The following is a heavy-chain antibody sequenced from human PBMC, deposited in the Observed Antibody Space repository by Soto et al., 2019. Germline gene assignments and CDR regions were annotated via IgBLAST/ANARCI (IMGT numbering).Heavy chain of an antibody. CDR2: ISSSGSTI. CDR1: GFTFSSYE. CDR3: ARRRDGYIKGAFDI. D-gene: IGHD2-21*01. Sequence: EVQLVESGGGLVQPGGSLRLSCAASGFTFSSYEMNWVRQAPGKRLEWVSYISSSGSTIYYADSVKGRFTISRDNAKNSLYLQMNSLRAEDTAVYYCARRRDGYIKGAFDIWGQGTMVTVSS. V-gene: IGHV3-48*03. J-gene: IGHJ3*02.